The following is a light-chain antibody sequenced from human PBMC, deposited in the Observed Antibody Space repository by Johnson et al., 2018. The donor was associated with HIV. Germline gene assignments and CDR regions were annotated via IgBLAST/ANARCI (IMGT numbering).Light chain of an antibody. J-gene: IGLJ1*01. CDR3: GTWDSSLSAGWV. CDR2: DNN. V-gene: IGLV1-51*01. CDR1: SSNIGNNY. Sequence: QPVLTQPPSVSAAPGQKVTISCSGSSSNIGNNYVSWYQQLPGTAPKLLIYDNNKRPSGIPDRFSGSKSGTSATLGITGLQTGDEADYYCGTWDSSLSAGWVCGPGTKVTVL.